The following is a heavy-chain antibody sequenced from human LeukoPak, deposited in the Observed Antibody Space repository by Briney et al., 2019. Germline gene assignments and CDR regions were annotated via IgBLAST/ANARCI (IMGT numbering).Heavy chain of an antibody. D-gene: IGHD3-9*01. CDR3: AKWGDFDVLTGYYVPDF. J-gene: IGHJ4*02. V-gene: IGHV3-23*01. CDR2: IAGSGGNT. Sequence: GGSLRLSCAASGFTFSNYAMSWVRQAPGKGLEWVSAIAGSGGNTYYADSVKGRFTISRDNSKNTLYLQMNSLRDEDTAVYYCAKWGDFDVLTGYYVPDFWGQGTLVTVSS. CDR1: GFTFSNYA.